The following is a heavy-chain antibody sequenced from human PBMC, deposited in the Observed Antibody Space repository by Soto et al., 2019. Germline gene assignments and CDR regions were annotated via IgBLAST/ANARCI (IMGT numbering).Heavy chain of an antibody. J-gene: IGHJ4*02. CDR1: GQSFSGHS. CDR2: INESGST. V-gene: IGHV4-34*01. Sequence: QVQLQQWGAGLVKPSETLSLSCAVYGQSFSGHSWAWIRQPPGKGLEWIGEINESGSTYYKPSLTSRVTISTDTSKNQFALKLSSVSAADTAAYFCARGSGIVALPGELEDVNYDYWGQGTLVNVSS. D-gene: IGHD1-1*01. CDR3: ARGSGIVALPGELEDVNYDY.